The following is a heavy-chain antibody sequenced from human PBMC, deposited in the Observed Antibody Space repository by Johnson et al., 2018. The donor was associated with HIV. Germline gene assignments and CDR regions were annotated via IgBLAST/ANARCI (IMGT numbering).Heavy chain of an antibody. CDR1: GFTVSASS. V-gene: IGHV3-53*01. J-gene: IGHJ3*02. D-gene: IGHD6-13*01. Sequence: VQLVESGGGLIQPGGSLRLSCAASGFTVSASSMIWVRQAPGEGLKWVSVISNSGHATDYADSVRGRFTISRDNSKNTLYLEMSSLRVTDTAVYYCARGLQDSSSWNIAFDIWGQGTMFTVSS. CDR3: ARGLQDSSSWNIAFDI. CDR2: ISNSGHAT.